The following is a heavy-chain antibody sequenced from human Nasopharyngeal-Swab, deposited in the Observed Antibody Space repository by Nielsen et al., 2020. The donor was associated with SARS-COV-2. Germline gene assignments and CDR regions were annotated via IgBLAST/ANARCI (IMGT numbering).Heavy chain of an antibody. V-gene: IGHV1-18*01. D-gene: IGHD3-3*01. CDR2: ISPYYGYT. CDR1: GYTFSNYG. CDR3: ARDLPRITIFGVVDY. Sequence: ASVKVSCKTSGYTFSNYGLSWVRQAPVQGLEWMGWISPYYGYTKYAEKVQGRVTLTTDTSTSTAYMELRSLRSDDTAVYYCARDLPRITIFGVVDYWGQGTLVTVSS. J-gene: IGHJ4*02.